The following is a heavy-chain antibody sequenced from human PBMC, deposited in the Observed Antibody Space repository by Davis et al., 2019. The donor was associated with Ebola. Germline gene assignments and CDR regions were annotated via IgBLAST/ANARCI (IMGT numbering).Heavy chain of an antibody. CDR3: ARDILGLYGMDV. CDR2: IKQDGSEK. CDR1: GFTFTNYW. Sequence: GGSLRLSCAASGFTFTNYWMNWVRQAPGKGLEWVANIKQDGSEKNSVDSVRGRFTISRDNAKNSLYLQMDSLGAEDTATYYCARDILGLYGMDVWGQGTTVTVSS. V-gene: IGHV3-7*03. J-gene: IGHJ6*02.